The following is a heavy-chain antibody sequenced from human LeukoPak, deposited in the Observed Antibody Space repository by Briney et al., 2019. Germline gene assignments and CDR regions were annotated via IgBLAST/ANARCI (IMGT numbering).Heavy chain of an antibody. D-gene: IGHD3-10*01. J-gene: IGHJ4*02. Sequence: GGSLRLSCAASGFTFSSYGMHWVRQAPGKGLEWVAVISYDGSNKYYADSVKGRFTISRDNSKNTLYLQMNSLRAEDTAVYYCARPYGSGSYDYWGQGTLVTVSS. CDR1: GFTFSSYG. CDR3: ARPYGSGSYDY. CDR2: ISYDGSNK. V-gene: IGHV3-30*03.